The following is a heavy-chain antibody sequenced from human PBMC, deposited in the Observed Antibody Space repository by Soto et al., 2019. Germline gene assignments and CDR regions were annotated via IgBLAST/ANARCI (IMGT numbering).Heavy chain of an antibody. D-gene: IGHD2-21*02. Sequence: EVQLVESGGGLVQPGGSLRLSCAASGFTVSRNYMTWVRQAPGKGLEWVSVIYSGGSTYYADSVKGRFTISRDNSRNTLYLQMNSLRAEDTAVYYCARSGGNYWFDPWGQGTLVTVSS. J-gene: IGHJ5*02. V-gene: IGHV3-66*01. CDR1: GFTVSRNY. CDR3: ARSGGNYWFDP. CDR2: IYSGGST.